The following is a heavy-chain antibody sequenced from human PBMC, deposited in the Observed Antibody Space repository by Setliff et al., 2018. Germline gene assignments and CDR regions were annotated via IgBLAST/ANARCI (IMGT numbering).Heavy chain of an antibody. D-gene: IGHD2-15*01. J-gene: IGHJ3*01. Sequence: ASVKVSCKASAHIFKSYGISCVRRAPGQGLEWVGWISSYNDVTSYAQRFQGRVTLTTDTSTSAAYMELRTLRSDETAVYYFAISPLSICSGGSCPNAFDVWGQGTMVTVSS. CDR3: AISPLSICSGGSCPNAFDV. CDR2: ISSYNDVT. CDR1: AHIFKSYG. V-gene: IGHV1-18*01.